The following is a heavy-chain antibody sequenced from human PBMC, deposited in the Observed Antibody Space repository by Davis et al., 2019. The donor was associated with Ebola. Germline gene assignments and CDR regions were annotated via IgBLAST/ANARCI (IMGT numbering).Heavy chain of an antibody. V-gene: IGHV3-48*02. CDR3: ARGVDYGFDI. Sequence: GESLKISCAASQFTFSDYYMTWVRQAPGKGLEWVAHISVGTKTTHYADSVKGRFTISRDNVKNSLYLQMNSLTDEDRAVYYCARGVDYGFDIWGQGTMVTVSS. CDR2: ISVGTKTT. CDR1: QFTFSDYY. D-gene: IGHD2-21*02. J-gene: IGHJ3*02.